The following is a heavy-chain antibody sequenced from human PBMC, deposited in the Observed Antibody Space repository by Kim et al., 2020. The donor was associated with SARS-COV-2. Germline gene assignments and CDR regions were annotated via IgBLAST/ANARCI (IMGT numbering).Heavy chain of an antibody. Sequence: GGSLRLSCAASGFTFSDSSIHWVRQASGKGLEWVGHIRTKAYTYATSYAASVKGKLVISRDDSENTAYLQMNSLKTEDTAVYYYAADYGDLCCLGYWGQGILVTVSS. CDR3: AADYGDLCCLGY. CDR1: GFTFSDSS. V-gene: IGHV3-73*01. CDR2: IRTKAYTYAT. D-gene: IGHD4-17*01. J-gene: IGHJ4*02.